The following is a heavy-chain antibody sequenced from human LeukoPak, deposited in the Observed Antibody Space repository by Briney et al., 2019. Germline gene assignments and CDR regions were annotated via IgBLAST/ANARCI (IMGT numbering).Heavy chain of an antibody. CDR1: GLTFNNYA. Sequence: GGSLRLSCAVSGLTFNNYAMSWVRQAPGKGLEWVSGISGRGASKYYAASVKGRFTISRDNSKNTLYLQMNSLRAEDTAVYYCAKGVVVAPDVTPFDYWGQGTLVTVSS. D-gene: IGHD2-2*01. V-gene: IGHV3-23*01. CDR2: ISGRGASK. CDR3: AKGVVVAPDVTPFDY. J-gene: IGHJ4*02.